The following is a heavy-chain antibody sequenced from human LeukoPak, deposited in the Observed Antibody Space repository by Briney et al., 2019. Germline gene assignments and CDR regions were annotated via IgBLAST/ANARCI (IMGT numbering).Heavy chain of an antibody. V-gene: IGHV3-73*01. D-gene: IGHD3-3*01. J-gene: IGHJ4*02. CDR3: TGSGPLYDY. CDR2: IRSKANSYAT. CDR1: GFTFSGSA. Sequence: VGSLRLSCAASGFTFSGSAMHWVRQASGKGLEWVGRIRSKANSYATAYAASVKGRFTISRDDSKNAAYLQMNSLKTEDTAVYYCTGSGPLYDYWGQGTLVTVSS.